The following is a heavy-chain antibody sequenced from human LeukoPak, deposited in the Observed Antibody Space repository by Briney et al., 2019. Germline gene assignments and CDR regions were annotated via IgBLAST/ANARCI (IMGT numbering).Heavy chain of an antibody. D-gene: IGHD6-13*01. CDR3: AKTGGIAAAH. V-gene: IGHV3-23*01. J-gene: IGHJ4*02. CDR1: GFTFSTYG. Sequence: GGSLRLSCAASGFTFSTYGMTWVRQAPGKGLEWVSAISGSCGSTYYADSVKGRFTISRDNSKNTLYLQMNSLRAEDTALYYCAKTGGIAAAHWGQGTLVTISS. CDR2: ISGSCGST.